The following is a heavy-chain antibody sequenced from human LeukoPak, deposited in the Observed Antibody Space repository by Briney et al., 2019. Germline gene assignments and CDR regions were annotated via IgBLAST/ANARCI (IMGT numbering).Heavy chain of an antibody. J-gene: IGHJ3*02. V-gene: IGHV1-69*13. D-gene: IGHD6-13*01. CDR3: ARGAAYSSSWYGFDI. Sequence: ASVKVSCKASGGTFSSYAISWVRQAPGQGLEWMEGIIPIFGTANYAQKFQGRVTITADESTSTAYMELSSLRSEDTAVYYCARGAAYSSSWYGFDIWGQGTMVTVSS. CDR1: GGTFSSYA. CDR2: IIPIFGTA.